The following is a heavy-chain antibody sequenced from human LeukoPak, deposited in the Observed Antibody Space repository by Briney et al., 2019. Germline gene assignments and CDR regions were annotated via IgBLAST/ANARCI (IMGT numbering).Heavy chain of an antibody. CDR1: GGSISSSIYY. J-gene: IGHJ4*02. Sequence: TPSETLSLTCTVSGGSISSSIYYWGWIRQPPGKGLEWISTIYYSGSTYYNPSLKSRVTISVDTSKNQFSLKLTSVTAADTAVYYCARSPRVAAAGARYYFDYWGQGTLVTVSS. CDR3: ARSPRVAAAGARYYFDY. D-gene: IGHD6-13*01. V-gene: IGHV4-39*01. CDR2: IYYSGST.